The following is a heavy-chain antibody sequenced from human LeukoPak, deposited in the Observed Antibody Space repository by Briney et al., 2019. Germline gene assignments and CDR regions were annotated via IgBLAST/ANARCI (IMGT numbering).Heavy chain of an antibody. J-gene: IGHJ4*03. CDR2: SSWHSGST. D-gene: IGHD3-10*01. CDR3: AKDMAIVRSGYDY. Sequence: GGALRLSCAASGFTFDDYSFHFGLQAPRKGLEWGSGSSWHSGSTGYADSVKGRVTISRDNAKNSLSLQMNSVSAEYTAVCYDAKDMAIVRSGYDYWGQETLVTVSS. CDR1: GFTFDDYS. V-gene: IGHV3-9*01.